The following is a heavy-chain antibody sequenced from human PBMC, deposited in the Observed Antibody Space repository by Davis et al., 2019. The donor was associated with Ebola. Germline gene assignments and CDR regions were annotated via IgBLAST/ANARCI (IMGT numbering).Heavy chain of an antibody. V-gene: IGHV1-18*04. D-gene: IGHD1-1*01. CDR1: GYTFTNYG. J-gene: IGHJ4*02. CDR3: ARDQFPTTSDH. Sequence: AASVKVSCKASGYTFTNYGITWVRQAPGQGLEWMGWINPHNGNTNYAQNVQGRVIMTSDTATTTAYMEVGSLRSDDTAVYYCARDQFPTTSDHWGQGTLVTVSS. CDR2: INPHNGNT.